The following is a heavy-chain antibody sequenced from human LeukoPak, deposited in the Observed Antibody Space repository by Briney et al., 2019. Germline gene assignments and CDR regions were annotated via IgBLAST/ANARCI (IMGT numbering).Heavy chain of an antibody. CDR1: GGSISSYY. Sequence: SETPSLTCTVSGGSISSYYWSWIRQPPGKGLEWIGYIYYSGSTNYNPSLKSRVTISVDTSKNQFSLKLSSVTAADTAVYYCARALDDDSSGYPIWGQGTMVTVSS. CDR3: ARALDDDSSGYPI. CDR2: IYYSGST. D-gene: IGHD3-22*01. V-gene: IGHV4-59*01. J-gene: IGHJ3*02.